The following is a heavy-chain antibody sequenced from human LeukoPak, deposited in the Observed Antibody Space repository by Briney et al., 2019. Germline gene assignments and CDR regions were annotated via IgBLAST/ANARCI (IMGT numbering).Heavy chain of an antibody. J-gene: IGHJ4*02. CDR3: ARAVSYYDFWSGYIDY. Sequence: GGSLRLSCAASGFTFSSYWMHWVRQAPGQGLVWVSRINSDGSSTSYADSVKGRFTISRDNAKNTLYLQMNSLRAEDTAVYYCARAVSYYDFWSGYIDYWGQGTLVTVSS. CDR2: INSDGSST. D-gene: IGHD3-3*01. V-gene: IGHV3-74*01. CDR1: GFTFSSYW.